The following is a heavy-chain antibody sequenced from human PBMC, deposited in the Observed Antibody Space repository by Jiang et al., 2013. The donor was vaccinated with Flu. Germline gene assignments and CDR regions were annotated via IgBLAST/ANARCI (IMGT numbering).Heavy chain of an antibody. D-gene: IGHD6-19*01. V-gene: IGHV3-30-3*01. CDR3: AKCRGAVTTGWSLDS. Sequence: VQLLESGGGVVQPGRSPRLYCAATGFTFSDYAMYWVRQAPGKGLQFVALISFDGTYTDHADFVRGRFTISRDNFNNALYLQMNSLKPEDTAMYYCAKCRGAVTTGWSLDSWGQGTLVTVSS. CDR1: GFTFSDYA. J-gene: IGHJ4*02. CDR2: ISFDGTYT.